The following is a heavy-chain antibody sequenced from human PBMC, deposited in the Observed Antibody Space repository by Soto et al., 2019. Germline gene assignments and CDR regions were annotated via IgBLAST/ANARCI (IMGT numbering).Heavy chain of an antibody. D-gene: IGHD5-12*01. CDR1: GDSISTYY. CDR3: ARGVRLGYGQPPLFDY. CDR2: IYYSGST. J-gene: IGHJ4*02. V-gene: IGHV4-59*01. Sequence: PSETLSLTCTVSGDSISTYYWSWIRQPPGEGLEWIGYIYYSGSTNYSPSLRSRVTISVDTSKNQFSLKLSSVTPADTAVYYCARGVRLGYGQPPLFDYWGQGTLVTVSS.